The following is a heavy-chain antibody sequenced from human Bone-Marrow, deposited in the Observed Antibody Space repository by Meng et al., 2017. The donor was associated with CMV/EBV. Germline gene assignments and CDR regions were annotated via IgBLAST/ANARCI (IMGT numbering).Heavy chain of an antibody. Sequence: ASVQVSCKASGYTFTSYYMHWVRQAPGQGLEWMGIINPSGGSTSYAQKFQGRVTMTRDTSTSTVYMELSSLRSEDTAVYYCARDYNFIGFDPWGQGTLVTVSS. CDR2: INPSGGST. J-gene: IGHJ5*02. CDR1: GYTFTSYY. CDR3: ARDYNFIGFDP. V-gene: IGHV1-46*01. D-gene: IGHD3-10*01.